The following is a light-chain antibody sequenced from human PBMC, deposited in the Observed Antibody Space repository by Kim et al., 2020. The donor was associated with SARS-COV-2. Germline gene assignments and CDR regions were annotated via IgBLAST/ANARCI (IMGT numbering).Light chain of an antibody. V-gene: IGLV1-40*01. CDR1: SSNIGAGSD. CDR3: KSYDNSLNIKV. CDR2: TNT. J-gene: IGLJ2*01. Sequence: QSVLTQPPSVSGAPGQRVTISCTGGSSNIGAGSDVHWYQQLPGTAPKLLISTNTNRPSGVPDRFSGSKSGTSASLAITGLQAEDEADYYCKSYDNSLNIKVFGGGTQLTVL.